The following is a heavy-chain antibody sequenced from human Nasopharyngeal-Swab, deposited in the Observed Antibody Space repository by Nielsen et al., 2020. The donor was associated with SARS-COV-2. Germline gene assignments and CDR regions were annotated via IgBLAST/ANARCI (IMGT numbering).Heavy chain of an antibody. J-gene: IGHJ6*02. CDR2: IYYSGST. Sequence: ETLSLTCTVSGGSISSYYWSWIRQPPGKGLEWIGYIYYSGSTNYNPSLKSRVTISVDTSKNQFSLKLSSVTAADTAVYYCAREERDGLIPRYYYYYGMDVWGQGTTVTVSS. D-gene: IGHD2-21*01. CDR3: AREERDGLIPRYYYYYGMDV. CDR1: GGSISSYY. V-gene: IGHV4-59*13.